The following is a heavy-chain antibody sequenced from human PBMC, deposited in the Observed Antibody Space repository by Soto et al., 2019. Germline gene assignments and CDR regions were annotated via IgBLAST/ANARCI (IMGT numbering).Heavy chain of an antibody. CDR2: FDPEDGEK. J-gene: IGHJ4*02. CDR1: GYTLTELS. V-gene: IGHV1-24*01. CDR3: ATDLTRGITMVRGVIRFYY. D-gene: IGHD3-10*01. Sequence: ASVKVSCKVSGYTLTELSLHWVRQAPGKGLEWMGGFDPEDGEKIYAQKFQGRVTMTEDTSKDTAYMELSSLRSEDTAVYSCATDLTRGITMVRGVIRFYYWGQGTLVTVSS.